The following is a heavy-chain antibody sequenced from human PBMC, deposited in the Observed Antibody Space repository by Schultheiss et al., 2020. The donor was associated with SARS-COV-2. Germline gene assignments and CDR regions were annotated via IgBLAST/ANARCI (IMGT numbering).Heavy chain of an antibody. J-gene: IGHJ4*02. V-gene: IGHV3-48*04. CDR3: ARVGIGDFTNYDY. CDR2: ISGSGNTI. Sequence: GGSLRLSCAASGFTFSSYWMHWVRQAPGKGLEWISYISGSGNTIYYSDSVKGRFTISRDNAQSSLYLQMNSLRAEDTALYYCARVGIGDFTNYDYWGQGTLVTVSS. D-gene: IGHD4-11*01. CDR1: GFTFSSYW.